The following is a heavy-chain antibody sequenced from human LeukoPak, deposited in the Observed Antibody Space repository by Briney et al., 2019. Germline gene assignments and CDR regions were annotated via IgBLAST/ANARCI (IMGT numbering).Heavy chain of an antibody. CDR1: GYSFTSYW. Sequence: GESLKISCKGSGYSFTSYWIGWVRQMPGKGLEWMGIIYPGDSDTGYSPSFQGQVTISADKSISTAYLQWSSLKASDTAMYYCATGPLEVGATTPDWFDPWGQGTLVTVSS. V-gene: IGHV5-51*01. CDR3: ATGPLEVGATTPDWFDP. J-gene: IGHJ5*02. CDR2: IYPGDSDT. D-gene: IGHD1-26*01.